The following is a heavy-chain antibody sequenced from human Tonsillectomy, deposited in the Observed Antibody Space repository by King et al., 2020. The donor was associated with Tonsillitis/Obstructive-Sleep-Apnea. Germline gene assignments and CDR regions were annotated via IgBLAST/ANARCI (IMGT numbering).Heavy chain of an antibody. V-gene: IGHV3-48*03. D-gene: IGHD3-9*01. Sequence: VQLVESGGGLVQPGGSLRLSCAASGFTFRSYEMNWVRQAPGKGLEWVSYISSSGSTIYYADSVKGRFTISRDNAKNSLYLQINSLRAEDTAVYYCARWPPPIEAIFSYYYGMDVWGQGTTVIVSS. J-gene: IGHJ6*02. CDR3: ARWPPPIEAIFSYYYGMDV. CDR1: GFTFRSYE. CDR2: ISSSGSTI.